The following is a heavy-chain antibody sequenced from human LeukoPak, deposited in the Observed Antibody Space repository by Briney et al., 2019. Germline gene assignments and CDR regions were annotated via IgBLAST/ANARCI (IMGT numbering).Heavy chain of an antibody. Sequence: GGSLRLSCAASGFTFDDYAMHWVRQAPGKGLEWVSGISWNSGSIGHADSVKGRFTISRDNAKNSLYLQMNSLRAEDTALYYCAKDATRYCSSTSCYSTPLADWGQGTLVTVSS. D-gene: IGHD2-2*01. V-gene: IGHV3-9*01. J-gene: IGHJ4*02. CDR3: AKDATRYCSSTSCYSTPLAD. CDR1: GFTFDDYA. CDR2: ISWNSGSI.